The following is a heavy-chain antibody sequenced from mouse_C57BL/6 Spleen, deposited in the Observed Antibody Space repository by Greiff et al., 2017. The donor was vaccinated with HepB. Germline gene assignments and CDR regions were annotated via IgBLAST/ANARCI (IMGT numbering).Heavy chain of an antibody. CDR3: ARLDYGSSLDY. Sequence: QVQLQQPGAELVMPGASVKLSCKASGYTFTSYWMHWVKQRPGQGLEWIGEIDPSDSYTNYNQKFKGKSTLTVDKSSSTAYMQLSSLTSEDSAVYYCARLDYGSSLDYWGQGTTLTVSS. V-gene: IGHV1-69*01. D-gene: IGHD1-1*01. CDR1: GYTFTSYW. CDR2: IDPSDSYT. J-gene: IGHJ2*01.